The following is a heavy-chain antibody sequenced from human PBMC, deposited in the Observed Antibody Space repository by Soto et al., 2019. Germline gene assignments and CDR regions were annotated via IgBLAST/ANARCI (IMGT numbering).Heavy chain of an antibody. Sequence: QVQLVQSGAEVKKPGSSVKVSCKASGGTFSSYAISWVRQAPGQGLEWMGGIIPIFGTANYAQKFQGRVTITADESTSTADMELSSLRSEDTAVYYCARDLDVNGTTSHYYGMDVWGQGTTVTVSS. CDR1: GGTFSSYA. D-gene: IGHD1-7*01. V-gene: IGHV1-69*01. J-gene: IGHJ6*02. CDR3: ARDLDVNGTTSHYYGMDV. CDR2: IIPIFGTA.